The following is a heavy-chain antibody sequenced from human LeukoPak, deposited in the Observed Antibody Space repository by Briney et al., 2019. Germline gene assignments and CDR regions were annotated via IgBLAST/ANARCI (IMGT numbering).Heavy chain of an antibody. CDR3: AKKWGVGTTTLDYFDY. Sequence: GGFLRLSCAASGFTFSYYAMSWVRQAPGKGLECVSAISGSGGSTYYADPVKGRFTISRDNSKNTLYLQMNSLTDEDTAVYYCAKKWGVGTTTLDYFDYWGQGTLVTVSS. CDR1: GFTFSYYA. J-gene: IGHJ4*02. D-gene: IGHD1-26*01. CDR2: ISGSGGST. V-gene: IGHV3-23*01.